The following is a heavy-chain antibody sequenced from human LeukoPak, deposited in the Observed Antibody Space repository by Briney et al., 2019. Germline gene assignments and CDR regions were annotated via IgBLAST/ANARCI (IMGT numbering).Heavy chain of an antibody. V-gene: IGHV3-23*01. CDR3: AKDGPYCGGDCYPSGS. CDR2: ISGSGGST. D-gene: IGHD2-21*02. CDR1: GLIFSNYW. Sequence: GGSLRLSCAASGLIFSNYWMMWVRQAPGKGLEWVSAISGSGGSTYYADSVKGRFTISRDNSKNTLYLQMNSLRAEDTAVYYCAKDGPYCGGDCYPSGSWGQGTLVTVSS. J-gene: IGHJ5*02.